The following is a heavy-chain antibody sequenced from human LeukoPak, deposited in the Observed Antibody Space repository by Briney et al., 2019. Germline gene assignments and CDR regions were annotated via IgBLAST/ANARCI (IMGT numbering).Heavy chain of an antibody. V-gene: IGHV3-23*01. CDR3: AKEGYDSSGYFTY. Sequence: GGSLRLSCAASGFICSDYAMSWVRQVPGEGLEWVSSISANDDNTDHADSVKGRFTMSRDHSKNTLYLQMNSQRAEDTAVYYCAKEGYDSSGYFTYWGQGTLVTVSS. CDR2: ISANDDNT. J-gene: IGHJ4*02. CDR1: GFICSDYA. D-gene: IGHD3-22*01.